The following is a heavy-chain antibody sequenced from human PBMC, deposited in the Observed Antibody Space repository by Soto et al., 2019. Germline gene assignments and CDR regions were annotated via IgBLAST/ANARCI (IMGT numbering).Heavy chain of an antibody. CDR3: ARGAVMPDS. V-gene: IGHV3-23*01. J-gene: IGHJ4*02. CDR2: ISASGGST. CDR1: GFTFDSFA. D-gene: IGHD3-16*01. Sequence: GGSLRLSCAASGFTFDSFAMTWVRQAPGKGLEWVSAISASGGSTFYADSVKGRFTISRDSSKNTLYLQMNSLRAEDTAVYYCARGAVMPDSWGQGTLVTVSS.